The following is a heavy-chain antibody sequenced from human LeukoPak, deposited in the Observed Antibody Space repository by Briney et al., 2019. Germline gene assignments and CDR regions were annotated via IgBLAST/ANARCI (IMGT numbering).Heavy chain of an antibody. CDR3: AELGITMIGGV. CDR1: GFTFSSYA. D-gene: IGHD3-10*02. V-gene: IGHV3-23*01. CDR2: ISNSGGNT. J-gene: IGHJ6*04. Sequence: GGSLRLSCAASGFTFSSYAMNWVRQAPGKGLEWVSGISNSGGNTYYADSVKGRFTISRDNAKNSLYLQMNSLRAEDTAVYYCAELGITMIGGVWGKGTTVTISS.